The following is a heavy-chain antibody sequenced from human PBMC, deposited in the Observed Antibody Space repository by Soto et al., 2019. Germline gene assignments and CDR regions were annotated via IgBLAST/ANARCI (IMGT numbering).Heavy chain of an antibody. Sequence: SVKVSCKASGGTFSSCAISWVRQAPGQGLEWMGGIIPIFGTANYAQKFQGRVTITADESTSTAYMELSSLRSEDTAVYYCARGVQLVPDAFDIWGQGTMVTVSS. CDR2: IIPIFGTA. CDR3: ARGVQLVPDAFDI. CDR1: GGTFSSCA. D-gene: IGHD1-1*01. V-gene: IGHV1-69*13. J-gene: IGHJ3*02.